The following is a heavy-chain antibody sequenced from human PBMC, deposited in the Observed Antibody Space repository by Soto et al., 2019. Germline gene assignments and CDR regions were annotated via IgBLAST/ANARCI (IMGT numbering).Heavy chain of an antibody. Sequence: PGGSLRLSCAASGFTFSSYAMSWVRQAPGKGLEWVSSVSGSGGSTYYADSVKGRFTISRDNSKNTVYLQMNSLRAEDTAVYFCARDQWDLNYYYYYGMDVWGQGTTVTVSS. CDR3: ARDQWDLNYYYYYGMDV. V-gene: IGHV3-23*01. CDR2: VSGSGGST. J-gene: IGHJ6*02. CDR1: GFTFSSYA. D-gene: IGHD1-26*01.